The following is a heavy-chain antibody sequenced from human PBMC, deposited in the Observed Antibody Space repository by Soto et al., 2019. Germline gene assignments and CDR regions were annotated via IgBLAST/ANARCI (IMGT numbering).Heavy chain of an antibody. J-gene: IGHJ4*02. CDR1: GFTFSDYG. D-gene: IGHD2-21*01. CDR2: IWYDGSDK. CDR3: ARDWGGPTRKRCVSPDY. V-gene: IGHV3-33*01. Sequence: QEQLVESGGGVVQPGRSLRLSCEASGFTFSDYGWHWVRQAPGKGLEWVAVIWYDGSDKYYTDSVKGRFTISRDNSKRTLYLEMNSLSADDTAVYYCARDWGGPTRKRCVSPDYWGQGTLVTVSS.